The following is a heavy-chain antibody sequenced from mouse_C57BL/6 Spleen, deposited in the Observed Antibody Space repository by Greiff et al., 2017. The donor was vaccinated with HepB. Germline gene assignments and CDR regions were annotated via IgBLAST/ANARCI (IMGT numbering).Heavy chain of an antibody. CDR2: IYPGDGDT. Sequence: VQLQQSGPELVKPGASVKISCKASGYAFSSSWMNWVKQRPGKGLEWIGRIYPGDGDTNYNGKFKGKATLTVDKSSSTAYMQLSSLTSEDSAVYFCARYYYGSSYFDYWGQGTTLTVSS. J-gene: IGHJ2*01. D-gene: IGHD1-1*01. CDR1: GYAFSSSW. CDR3: ARYYYGSSYFDY. V-gene: IGHV1-82*01.